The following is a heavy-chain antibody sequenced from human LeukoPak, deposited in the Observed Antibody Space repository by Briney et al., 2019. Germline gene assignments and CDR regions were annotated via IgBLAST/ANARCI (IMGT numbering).Heavy chain of an antibody. CDR1: GGSISSGSYY. Sequence: SETLSLTCAVSGGSISSGSYYWSWIRQPAGKGLEWIGRIYTSGSTNYNPSLKSRVTISVDTSKNQFSLKLSSVTAADTAVYYCAREAYCGGDCYSGFDYWGQGTLVTVSS. CDR3: AREAYCGGDCYSGFDY. CDR2: IYTSGST. V-gene: IGHV4-61*02. D-gene: IGHD2-21*02. J-gene: IGHJ4*02.